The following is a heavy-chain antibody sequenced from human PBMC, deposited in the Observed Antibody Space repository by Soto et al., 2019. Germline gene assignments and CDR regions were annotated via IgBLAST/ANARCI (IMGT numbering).Heavy chain of an antibody. Sequence: GGSLRLSCAVSRFTLSPHAMSWVRQAPGKGLEWVSTIGGSGDYSYYADSVKGRFIISRDSSKNTLYLQMNSLRAEDTAVYYCATNSDRGYWGQGTLVTVSS. V-gene: IGHV3-23*01. J-gene: IGHJ4*02. CDR2: IGGSGDYS. CDR1: RFTLSPHA. CDR3: ATNSDRGY. D-gene: IGHD2-8*01.